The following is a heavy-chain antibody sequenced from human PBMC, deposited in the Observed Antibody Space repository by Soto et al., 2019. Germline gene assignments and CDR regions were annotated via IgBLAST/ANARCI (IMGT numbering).Heavy chain of an antibody. D-gene: IGHD3-10*01. Sequence: SETLSLTCAVYGGSFSGYYWSWIRQPPGKGLEWIGEINHSGTTNYNPSLKSRGSISVDRSKNQFSLKLSSVTAADTAVYYCARQLPVRGGPFDYWGQGTLVTSPQ. CDR3: ARQLPVRGGPFDY. V-gene: IGHV4-34*01. CDR1: GGSFSGYY. CDR2: INHSGTT. J-gene: IGHJ4*02.